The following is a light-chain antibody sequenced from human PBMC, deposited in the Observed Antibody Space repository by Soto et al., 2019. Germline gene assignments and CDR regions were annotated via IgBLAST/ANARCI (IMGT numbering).Light chain of an antibody. V-gene: IGKV1-16*01. CDR2: DAS. CDR1: QDVTNY. J-gene: IGKJ4*01. Sequence: IQMTQSPSSLGGAVGGRSTIICQASQDVTNYIHWYQQTPGTAPTLLIYDASTLESGVPSRFSGSGSGTAFTLTISSLQPDDCATYPCQQYNSYSAPTFGGGNKVDIK. CDR3: QQYNSYSAPT.